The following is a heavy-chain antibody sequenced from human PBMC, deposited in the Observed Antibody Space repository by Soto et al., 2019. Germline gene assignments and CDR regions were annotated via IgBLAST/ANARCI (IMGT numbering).Heavy chain of an antibody. V-gene: IGHV1-69*01. D-gene: IGHD3-22*01. CDR3: AREGRYYYDSSGQFDY. J-gene: IGHJ4*02. CDR2: IIPIFGTA. CDR1: GGTFSSYA. Sequence: QVQLVQSGAEVKKPGSSVKVSCTASGGTFSSYAISWVRQAPGQGLEWMGGIIPIFGTANYAQKFQGRVTITADESTRTAYMELSSLRSEHTAVYYCAREGRYYYDSSGQFDYWGQGTLVTVSS.